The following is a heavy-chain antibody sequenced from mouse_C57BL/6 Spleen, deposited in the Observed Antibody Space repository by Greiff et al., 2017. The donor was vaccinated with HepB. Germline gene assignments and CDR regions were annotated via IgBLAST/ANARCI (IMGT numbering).Heavy chain of an antibody. V-gene: IGHV1-55*01. CDR1: GYTFTSYW. CDR2: IYPGSGST. Sequence: VKLVESGAELVKPGASVKMSCKASGYTFTSYWITWVKQRPGQGLEWIGDIYPGSGSTNYNEKFKSKATLTVDTSSSTAYMQLSSLTSEDSAVYYCARQAYYSNFWFAYWGQGTLVTVSA. CDR3: ARQAYYSNFWFAY. D-gene: IGHD2-5*01. J-gene: IGHJ3*01.